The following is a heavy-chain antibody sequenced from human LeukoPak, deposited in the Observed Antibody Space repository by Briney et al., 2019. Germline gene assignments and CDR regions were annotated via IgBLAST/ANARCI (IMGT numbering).Heavy chain of an antibody. CDR1: GGSISTYY. Sequence: PSETLSLTCTVSGGSISTYYWSWIRQPPGKGLEWIGYIYYSGSTYYNPSLKSRVTISVDTSKNQFSLKLSSVTAADTAVYYCAETTVTNNWFDPWGQGTLVTVSS. CDR3: AETTVTNNWFDP. CDR2: IYYSGST. V-gene: IGHV4-59*06. D-gene: IGHD4-17*01. J-gene: IGHJ5*02.